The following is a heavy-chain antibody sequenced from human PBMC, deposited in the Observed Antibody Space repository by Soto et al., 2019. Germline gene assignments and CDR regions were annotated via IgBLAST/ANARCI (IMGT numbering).Heavy chain of an antibody. V-gene: IGHV3-23*01. CDR3: ATSFRYFDN. J-gene: IGHJ4*02. CDR2: ISGRGTNT. Sequence: PGGSLRLSCAASGSISTTTPLSWVRQAPGKGLEWVSTISGRGTNTYYADSVKGRFIISRDNLKNTVNLQMNGLGVEDTAIYYCATSFRYFDNWGQGTLVTVSS. CDR1: GSISTTTP.